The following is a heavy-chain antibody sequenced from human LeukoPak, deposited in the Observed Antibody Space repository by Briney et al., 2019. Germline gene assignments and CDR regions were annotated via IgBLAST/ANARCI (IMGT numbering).Heavy chain of an antibody. J-gene: IGHJ4*02. Sequence: GGSLRLSCTASGFPFSSYGMQWVRQAPGKGLEWVACIRYDENTKYYADSVKGRFTVSRDNSENTLFLQMNSLRAEDTAVYYCAKENPRDGYRHFYYWGQGTLVTVSS. D-gene: IGHD5-24*01. CDR3: AKENPRDGYRHFYY. CDR1: GFPFSSYG. CDR2: IRYDENTK. V-gene: IGHV3-30*02.